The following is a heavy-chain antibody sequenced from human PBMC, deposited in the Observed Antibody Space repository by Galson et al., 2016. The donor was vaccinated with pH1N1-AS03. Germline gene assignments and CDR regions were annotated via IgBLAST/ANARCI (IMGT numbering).Heavy chain of an antibody. D-gene: IGHD3-10*01. Sequence: SLRLSCAASGFTFSSYPMHWVRQAAGKGLEWVAVISYAGDNKEYADSVKGRFTISRDNSKNTLYLEMNSLKTEDTAVYYCTTVGSQWGQGTLVTVSS. CDR1: GFTFSSYP. V-gene: IGHV3-30*04. CDR2: ISYAGDNK. J-gene: IGHJ4*02. CDR3: TTVGSQ.